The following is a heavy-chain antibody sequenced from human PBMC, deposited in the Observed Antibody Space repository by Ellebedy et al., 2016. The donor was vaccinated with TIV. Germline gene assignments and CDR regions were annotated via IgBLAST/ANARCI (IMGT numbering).Heavy chain of an antibody. CDR3: ARVGGSYPSYYYYYMDV. V-gene: IGHV4-59*13. D-gene: IGHD1-26*01. J-gene: IGHJ6*03. Sequence: SETLSLTXTVSGGSISSYYWSWIRQPPGKGLEWIGYIYYSGSTNYNPSLKSRVTISVDTSKNQFSLKLSSVTAADTAVYYCARVGGSYPSYYYYYMDVWGKGTTVTVSS. CDR2: IYYSGST. CDR1: GGSISSYY.